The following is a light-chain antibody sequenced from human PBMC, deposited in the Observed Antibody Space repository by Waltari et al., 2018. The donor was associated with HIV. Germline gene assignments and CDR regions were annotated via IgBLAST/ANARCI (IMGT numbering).Light chain of an antibody. CDR1: SSNIGAGYD. Sequence: QSVLTQPPSVSGAPGQRVTISCTGSSSNIGAGYDVHWFQQLPGTAPEPLIYGNTNRPSGVPDRFSGSKSGTSASLAITGLQAEDEADYYCQSYDSGLSAYVFGTGTKVTVL. J-gene: IGLJ1*01. V-gene: IGLV1-40*01. CDR3: QSYDSGLSAYV. CDR2: GNT.